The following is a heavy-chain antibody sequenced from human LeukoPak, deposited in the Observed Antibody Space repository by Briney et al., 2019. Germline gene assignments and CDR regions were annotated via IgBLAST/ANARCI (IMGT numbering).Heavy chain of an antibody. Sequence: GGSLRLSCEFSGLTVTSNYMSWVRQAPGKGLEWVSVVYPGGFTDHADSVKGRFTISRDTSKNTVYFQMNNLRAEDTPVYYCTIGGVIWRMDVWGQGTTVAVSS. D-gene: IGHD3-10*01. CDR1: GLTVTSNY. V-gene: IGHV3-66*01. CDR3: TIGGVIWRMDV. CDR2: VYPGGFT. J-gene: IGHJ6*02.